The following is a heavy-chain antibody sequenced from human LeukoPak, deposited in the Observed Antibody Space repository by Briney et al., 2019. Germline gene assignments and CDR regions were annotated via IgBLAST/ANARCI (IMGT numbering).Heavy chain of an antibody. J-gene: IGHJ4*02. CDR3: ARERIAASTDY. Sequence: GGSLRLSCAASGFTFSSYWMHWVRQAPGKGLVWVSRINTEGSSTSYADSVKGRFTISRDNAKNTLYLQMNSLRAEDTAVYYCARERIAASTDYWGQGTLVTVSS. CDR2: INTEGSST. V-gene: IGHV3-74*01. D-gene: IGHD6-25*01. CDR1: GFTFSSYW.